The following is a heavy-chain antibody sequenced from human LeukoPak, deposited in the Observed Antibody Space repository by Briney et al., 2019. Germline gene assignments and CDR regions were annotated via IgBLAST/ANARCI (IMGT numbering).Heavy chain of an antibody. Sequence: GGSLRLSCAASGFTFDDYAMHWVRQAPGKGLEWVSGISWNSGSIGYADSVKGRFTISRDNAKNSLYLQMNSLRAEDTALYYCAKDQASGYSSGWYTVGNYYYYGMDVWGQGTTVTVSS. J-gene: IGHJ6*02. CDR1: GFTFDDYA. V-gene: IGHV3-9*01. CDR3: AKDQASGYSSGWYTVGNYYYYGMDV. CDR2: ISWNSGSI. D-gene: IGHD6-19*01.